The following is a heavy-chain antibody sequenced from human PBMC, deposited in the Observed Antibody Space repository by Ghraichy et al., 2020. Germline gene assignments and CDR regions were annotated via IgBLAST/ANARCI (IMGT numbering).Heavy chain of an antibody. J-gene: IGHJ5*02. CDR1: GYTLTELS. V-gene: IGHV1-24*01. Sequence: ASVKVSCKVSGYTLTELSMHWVRQAPGKGLEWMGGFDPEDGETIYAQKFQGRVTMTEDTSTDTAYMELSSLRSEDTAVYYCATLIYSSSWRYNWFDPWGQGTLVTVSP. D-gene: IGHD6-13*01. CDR2: FDPEDGET. CDR3: ATLIYSSSWRYNWFDP.